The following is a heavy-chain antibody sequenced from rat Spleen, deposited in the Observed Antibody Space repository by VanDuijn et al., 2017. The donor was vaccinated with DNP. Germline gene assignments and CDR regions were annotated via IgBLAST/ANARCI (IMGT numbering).Heavy chain of an antibody. CDR1: GFTFSNAW. CDR2: ISPSGGGT. Sequence: EVQLVETGGSLVQPGKSLKLTCATSGFTFSNAWMHWVRQAPTKGLEWVTSISPSGGGTYYRDSVKGQFTISRDNANHTLYLQRDSLRSEDTATYDCATSPGPNLFAYWGQGTLVTVSS. V-gene: IGHV5-19*01. J-gene: IGHJ3*01. CDR3: ATSPGPNLFAY. D-gene: IGHD1-4*01.